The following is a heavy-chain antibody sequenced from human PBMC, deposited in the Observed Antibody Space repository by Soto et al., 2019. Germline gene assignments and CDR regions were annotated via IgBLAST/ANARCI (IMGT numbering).Heavy chain of an antibody. V-gene: IGHV4-61*01. CDR1: GGSVSSGSYY. CDR2: IYYSGST. CDR3: ARDRNPWFGELLGRYYYYGMDV. D-gene: IGHD3-10*01. Sequence: QVQLQESGPGLVKPSETLSLTCTVSGGSVSSGSYYWSWIRQPPGKGLEWIGYIYYSGSTNYNPSLKSRVTISVDTSKNQFSLRLSSVTAADTAVYYCARDRNPWFGELLGRYYYYGMDVWGQGTTVTVSS. J-gene: IGHJ6*02.